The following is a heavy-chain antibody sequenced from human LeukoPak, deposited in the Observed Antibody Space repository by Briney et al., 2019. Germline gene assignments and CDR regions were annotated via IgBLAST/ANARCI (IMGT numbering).Heavy chain of an antibody. Sequence: ASVRVSCKASGYSFTGHYMHWVRQAPGQGLEWMGWINPKSGGANYAQKFQGRVTMTRDTSISTAYMDMSSLRSDDTAVYYCARNLWFGESSDAFDMWGQGTMVTVSS. CDR3: ARNLWFGESSDAFDM. V-gene: IGHV1-2*02. CDR2: INPKSGGA. D-gene: IGHD3-10*01. CDR1: GYSFTGHY. J-gene: IGHJ3*02.